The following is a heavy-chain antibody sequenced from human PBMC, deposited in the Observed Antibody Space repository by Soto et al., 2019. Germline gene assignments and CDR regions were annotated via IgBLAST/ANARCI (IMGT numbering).Heavy chain of an antibody. Sequence: GASVKVSCKASGFTFTSSAVQWVRQARGQRLEWIGWIVVGSGNTNYAQKFQERVTITRDMSTSTAYMELSSLRSEDTAVYYCAAAAGYYYYYYGMDVWGQGTTVTVSS. V-gene: IGHV1-58*01. CDR2: IVVGSGNT. D-gene: IGHD6-13*01. CDR3: AAAAGYYYYYYGMDV. J-gene: IGHJ6*02. CDR1: GFTFTSSA.